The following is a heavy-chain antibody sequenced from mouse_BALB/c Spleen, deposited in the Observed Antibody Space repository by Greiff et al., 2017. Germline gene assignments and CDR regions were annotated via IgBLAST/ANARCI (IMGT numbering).Heavy chain of an antibody. CDR2: ISYSGST. Sequence: EVKLMESGPGLVKPSQSLSLTCTVTGYSITSDYAWNWIRQFPGNKLEWMGYISYSGSTSYNPSLKSRISITRDTSKNQFFLQLNSVTTEDTATYYCARNYAYYYAMDYWGQGTSVTVSS. D-gene: IGHD1-1*01. J-gene: IGHJ4*01. CDR1: GYSITSDYA. V-gene: IGHV3-2*02. CDR3: ARNYAYYYAMDY.